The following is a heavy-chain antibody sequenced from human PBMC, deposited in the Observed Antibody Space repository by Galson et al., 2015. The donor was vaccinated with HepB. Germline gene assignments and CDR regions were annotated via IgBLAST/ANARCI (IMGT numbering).Heavy chain of an antibody. CDR1: GFTFSSYS. J-gene: IGHJ4*02. CDR3: ASQEYDYVWGSYRSYFDY. Sequence: SLRLSCAASGFTFSSYSMNWVRQAPGKGLEWVSSISSSSSHIYYADSVKGRFTISRDNAKNSLYLQMNSLRAEDTAVYYCASQEYDYVWGSYRSYFDYWGQGTLVTVSS. D-gene: IGHD3-16*02. V-gene: IGHV3-21*01. CDR2: ISSSSSHI.